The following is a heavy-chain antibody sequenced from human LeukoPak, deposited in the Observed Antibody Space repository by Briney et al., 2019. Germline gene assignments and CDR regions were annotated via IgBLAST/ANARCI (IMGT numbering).Heavy chain of an antibody. CDR3: ARHSQALPVRGVHDPFDY. CDR1: GGSISSTSYY. D-gene: IGHD3-10*01. J-gene: IGHJ4*02. CDR2: FYYSGAT. Sequence: KASETLSLTCIVSGGSISSTSYYWGWIRQPPGKGLEWIGSFYYSGATYYNPSLKSRVSISVDTSKNQFSLKLSSVTAADTALYYCARHSQALPVRGVHDPFDYWGQGSLVTVSS. V-gene: IGHV4-39*01.